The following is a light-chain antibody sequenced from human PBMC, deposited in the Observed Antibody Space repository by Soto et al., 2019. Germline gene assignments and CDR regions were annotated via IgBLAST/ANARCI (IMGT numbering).Light chain of an antibody. CDR1: SGHSSYA. Sequence: QSVLTQSPSASASLRASVKLTCTLSSGHSSYAIAWHQQQPEKGPRYLMKLNSDGSHSKGDEIPDRFSGSSSGAERYLTISSLQSEDEADYYCQTWGTGIQVFGGGTKLTVL. V-gene: IGLV4-69*01. CDR2: LNSDGSH. J-gene: IGLJ2*01. CDR3: QTWGTGIQV.